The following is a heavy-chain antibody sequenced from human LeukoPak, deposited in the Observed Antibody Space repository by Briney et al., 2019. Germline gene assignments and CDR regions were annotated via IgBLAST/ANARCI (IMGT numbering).Heavy chain of an antibody. CDR3: ASQGPGYGAVGRYFDY. V-gene: IGHV4-39*07. J-gene: IGHJ4*02. CDR2: IYYSGST. D-gene: IGHD4-17*01. CDR1: GGSISSSSYY. Sequence: SETLSLTCTVSGGSISSSSYYWGWIRQPPGKGLEWIGSIYYSGSTNYNPSLKSRVTISVDTSKNQFSLKLSSVTAADTAVYYCASQGPGYGAVGRYFDYWGQGTLVTVSS.